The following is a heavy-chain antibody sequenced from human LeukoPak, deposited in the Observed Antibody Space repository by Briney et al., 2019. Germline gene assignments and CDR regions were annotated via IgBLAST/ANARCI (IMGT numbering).Heavy chain of an antibody. CDR1: GGSISSYY. D-gene: IGHD1-26*01. J-gene: IGHJ4*02. V-gene: IGHV4-59*01. Sequence: SETLSRTCTVSGGSISSYYWSWIRQPPGKGLEWIGYIYYSGSTNYNPSLKSRVTISVDRSKNQFSLKLSSVTAADTAVYYCARGSYSADYWGQGTLVTVSS. CDR2: IYYSGST. CDR3: ARGSYSADY.